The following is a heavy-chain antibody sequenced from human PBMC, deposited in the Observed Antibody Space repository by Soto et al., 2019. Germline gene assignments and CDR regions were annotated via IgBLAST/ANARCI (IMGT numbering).Heavy chain of an antibody. D-gene: IGHD6-13*01. CDR3: ARELSSSWYYFDY. CDR2: IYYSGST. V-gene: IGHV4-31*02. J-gene: IGHJ4*02. Sequence: VAGGSIGGRGYCWSCKSKHPGKGLEWIGYIYYSGSTYYNPSLKSRVTISVDTSKNQFSLKLSSVTAADTAVYYCARELSSSWYYFDYWGQGILVTVSS. CDR1: GGSIGGRGYC.